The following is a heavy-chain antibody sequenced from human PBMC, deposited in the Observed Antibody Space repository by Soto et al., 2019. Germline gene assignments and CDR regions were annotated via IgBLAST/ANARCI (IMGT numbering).Heavy chain of an antibody. V-gene: IGHV4-34*01. CDR1: GGSFSGYY. Sequence: PSETLSLTCAVYGGSFSGYYWSWIRQPPGKGLEWIGEINHSGSTNYNPSLKSRVTISVDTSKNQFSLKLSSVTAADTAVYYCARIVGATSEDYWGQGXLVTVSS. J-gene: IGHJ4*02. CDR2: INHSGST. CDR3: ARIVGATSEDY. D-gene: IGHD1-26*01.